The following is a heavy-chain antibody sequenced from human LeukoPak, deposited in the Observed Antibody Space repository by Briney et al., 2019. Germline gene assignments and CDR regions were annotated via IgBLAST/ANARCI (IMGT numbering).Heavy chain of an antibody. CDR2: IKTDGSEK. Sequence: GGPLRLSCEASGFTFSSYWMSWVRQAPGKGLEWVANIKTDGSEKYYVDSVKGRFTISRDNAKNSLYLQMNSLRAEDTAVYYCARDYTGYFPWGQGTLVIVSS. CDR1: GFTFSSYW. J-gene: IGHJ5*02. CDR3: ARDYTGYFP. V-gene: IGHV3-7*03. D-gene: IGHD3-9*01.